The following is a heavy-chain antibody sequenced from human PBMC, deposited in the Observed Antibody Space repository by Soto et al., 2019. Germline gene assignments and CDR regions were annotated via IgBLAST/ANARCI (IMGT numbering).Heavy chain of an antibody. CDR1: GFTFSNYA. Sequence: GGSLRLSCSASGFTFSNYAMHWVRQAPGKGLEYVAAISSNGGSTYYADSVKGRFTISRDNSQNTLYLQMISLRDEDTAMYYCVKGGYYDILTWFDPWGQGTLVTVSS. V-gene: IGHV3-64D*08. J-gene: IGHJ5*02. D-gene: IGHD3-9*01. CDR2: ISSNGGST. CDR3: VKGGYYDILTWFDP.